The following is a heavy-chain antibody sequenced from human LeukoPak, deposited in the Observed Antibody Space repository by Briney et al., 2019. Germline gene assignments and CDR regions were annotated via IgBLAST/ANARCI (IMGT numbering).Heavy chain of an antibody. CDR3: ARQYTGSYYEFDY. Sequence: PGGSLRLSCAASGFTFDDYGMSWVRQAPGKGLEWVSGINWNGGSTGYADSVKGRFTISRDNAKKSLYLQMNSLRAEDTAVYYCARQYTGSYYEFDYWGQGTLVTVSS. CDR2: INWNGGST. D-gene: IGHD1-26*01. J-gene: IGHJ4*02. CDR1: GFTFDDYG. V-gene: IGHV3-20*04.